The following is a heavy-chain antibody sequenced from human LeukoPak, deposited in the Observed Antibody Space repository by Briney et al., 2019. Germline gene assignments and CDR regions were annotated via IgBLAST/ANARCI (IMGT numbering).Heavy chain of an antibody. CDR1: GGSISSSSYY. D-gene: IGHD3-3*01. CDR2: INHSGST. Sequence: PSETLSLTCTVSGGSISSSSYYWSWLRQPPGRGLEWVGEINHSGSTNYNPSLKSRVTISVDTSKNQFSLKLSSVTAADTAVYYCARGKRELRFLERPYNWFDPWGQGTLVTVSS. CDR3: ARGKRELRFLERPYNWFDP. J-gene: IGHJ5*02. V-gene: IGHV4-39*07.